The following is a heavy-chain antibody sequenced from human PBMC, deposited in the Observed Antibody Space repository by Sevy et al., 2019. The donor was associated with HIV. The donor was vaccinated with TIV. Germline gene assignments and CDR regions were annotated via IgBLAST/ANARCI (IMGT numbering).Heavy chain of an antibody. D-gene: IGHD3-22*01. V-gene: IGHV3-30*04. J-gene: IGHJ4*02. Sequence: GGSLRLSCAASGFTFSSYAMHWVRQAPGKGLEWVAVISYDGSNKYYADSVKGRFTISRDNSKNTLYLQMNSLRAEDTAVYYCARDRESHYYDSSGYYHYWGQGTLVTVSS. CDR2: ISYDGSNK. CDR1: GFTFSSYA. CDR3: ARDRESHYYDSSGYYHY.